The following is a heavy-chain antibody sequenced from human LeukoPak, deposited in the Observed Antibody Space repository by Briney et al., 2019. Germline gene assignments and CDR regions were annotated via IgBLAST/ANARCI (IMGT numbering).Heavy chain of an antibody. CDR2: ISSSGSTK. Sequence: GGSLRLSCAASGFTFSSYNMNWVRQAPGKGLEWVSYISSSGSTKYYADSVKGRFTISRDNAKNSLYLQMNSLRAEDTAVYYCVGYFWLAKFDYWGQGTLVIVSS. D-gene: IGHD6-19*01. V-gene: IGHV3-48*04. J-gene: IGHJ4*02. CDR1: GFTFSSYN. CDR3: VGYFWLAKFDY.